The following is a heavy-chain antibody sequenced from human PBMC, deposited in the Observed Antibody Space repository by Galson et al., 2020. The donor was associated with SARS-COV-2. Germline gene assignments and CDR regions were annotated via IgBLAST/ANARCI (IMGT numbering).Heavy chain of an antibody. V-gene: IGHV4-30-2*01. D-gene: IGHD2-2*02. CDR1: GGSISSAGYT. CDR2: VYHPGAT. Sequence: SETLSLTCSVSGGSISSAGYTWTWIRQPPGKGLEWIGYVYHPGATHSNPSLKSRLTISVARSKNQLSLKLASVTAADPAVYYCARRYPSGLSPYWYVDLWGRGSLVTVFS. J-gene: IGHJ2*01. CDR3: ARRYPSGLSPYWYVDL.